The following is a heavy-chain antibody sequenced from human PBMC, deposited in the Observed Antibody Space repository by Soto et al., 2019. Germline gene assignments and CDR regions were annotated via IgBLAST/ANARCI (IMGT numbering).Heavy chain of an antibody. V-gene: IGHV3-23*01. CDR1: GFTFSSYA. CDR2: ISGSGGST. J-gene: IGHJ6*02. Sequence: GGSLRLSCAASGFTFSSYAMSWVRQAPGKGLEWVSAISGSGGSTYYADSVKGRFTISRDNSKNTLYLQMNSLRAEDTAVYYCAKNHAINCYYGMDVWGQGTTVTVSS. CDR3: AKNHAINCYYGMDV. D-gene: IGHD2-2*01.